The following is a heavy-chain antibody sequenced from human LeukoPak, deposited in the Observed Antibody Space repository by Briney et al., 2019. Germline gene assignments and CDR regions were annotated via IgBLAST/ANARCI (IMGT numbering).Heavy chain of an antibody. Sequence: GRSLRLSWVASGFTFSSYAMHWVRQAPGKGLEWVAVIWFDGSNEKYADSVKGRFTISRDNSKNTVYLQMNSLRVEDTAMYYCAREESGAFDIWGQGTMVTVSS. CDR3: AREESGAFDI. CDR1: GFTFSSYA. D-gene: IGHD1-26*01. J-gene: IGHJ3*02. CDR2: IWFDGSNE. V-gene: IGHV3-33*01.